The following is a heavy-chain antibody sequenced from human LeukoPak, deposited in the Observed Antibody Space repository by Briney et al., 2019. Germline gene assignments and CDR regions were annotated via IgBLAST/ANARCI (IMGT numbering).Heavy chain of an antibody. Sequence: GGSLRLSCAASGFTFSSYWIHWVRQAPGKGLVWVSIINTDGSATRYADSVKGRFTISRDNAKNTLYLQMNSLRAEDTAVYYCARGPYYYDSSGYYYIGGYDAFDIWGQGTMVTVSS. CDR3: ARGPYYYDSSGYYYIGGYDAFDI. V-gene: IGHV3-74*01. CDR1: GFTFSSYW. CDR2: INTDGSAT. D-gene: IGHD3-22*01. J-gene: IGHJ3*02.